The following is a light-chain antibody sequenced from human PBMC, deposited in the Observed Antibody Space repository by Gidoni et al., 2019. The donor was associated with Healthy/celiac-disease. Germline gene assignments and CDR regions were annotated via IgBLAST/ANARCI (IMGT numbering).Light chain of an antibody. V-gene: IGLV1-44*01. J-gene: IGLJ3*02. CDR2: SNT. Sequence: QSVLTQPPSASGTPGQRVTITCSGSSSNIGSNTVNWYQQLPGTAPKLLIYSNTRRPSGVPDRFSGSKSSTSASLAISGLQSEDEADYYCAAWDDSLNVLFGGGTKLTVL. CDR1: SSNIGSNT. CDR3: AAWDDSLNVL.